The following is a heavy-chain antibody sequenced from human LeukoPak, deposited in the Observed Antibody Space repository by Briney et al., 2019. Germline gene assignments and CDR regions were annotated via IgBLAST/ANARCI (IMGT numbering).Heavy chain of an antibody. Sequence: ASVKVSCKASGYTFTSYGISWVRQAPGQGLEWMGWISAYNGNTNYAQKLQGRVTMTTDTSTSTAYMELRSLRSDDTAVYYCARDRRVAGYSYGYYYFDYWGQGTLVTVSS. CDR3: ARDRRVAGYSYGYYYFDY. CDR2: ISAYNGNT. CDR1: GYTFTSYG. D-gene: IGHD5-18*01. V-gene: IGHV1-18*01. J-gene: IGHJ4*02.